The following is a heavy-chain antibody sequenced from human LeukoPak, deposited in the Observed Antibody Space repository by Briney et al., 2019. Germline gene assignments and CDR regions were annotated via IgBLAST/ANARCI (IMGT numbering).Heavy chain of an antibody. CDR3: ARTTEGGYTYGYFYYYYMDV. J-gene: IGHJ6*03. D-gene: IGHD5-18*01. CDR1: GDSISSGSYY. Sequence: SETLSLTCTVSGDSISSGSYYWSWIRQPAGKGLEWIGRIYGSGRTNYNLSLKSRVTISVDTSKNQFSLKLSSVTAADTAVYYCARTTEGGYTYGYFYYYYMDVWGKGTTVTISS. V-gene: IGHV4-61*10. CDR2: IYGSGRT.